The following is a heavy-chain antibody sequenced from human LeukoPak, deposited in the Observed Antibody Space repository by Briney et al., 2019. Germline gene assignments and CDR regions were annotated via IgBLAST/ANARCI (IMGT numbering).Heavy chain of an antibody. J-gene: IGHJ4*02. Sequence: SETLSLTCVVYGGSFSGYYWSWIRQPPGKGLEWIGEINHSGSTNYNPSLKSRVTISVDTSKNQFSLKLSSVTAADTAVYYCARHLGPTDDYWGQGTLVTVSS. CDR2: INHSGST. CDR3: ARHLGPTDDY. CDR1: GGSFSGYY. D-gene: IGHD3-16*01. V-gene: IGHV4-34*01.